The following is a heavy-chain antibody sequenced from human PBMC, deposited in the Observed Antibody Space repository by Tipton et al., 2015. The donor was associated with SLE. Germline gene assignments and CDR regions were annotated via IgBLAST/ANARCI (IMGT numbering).Heavy chain of an antibody. D-gene: IGHD3-10*01. J-gene: IGHJ5*02. CDR2: INHSGRT. Sequence: TLSLTCAVYGGSFSGYYWSWIRQPPGKGLEWIGEINHSGRTNYNPSLKSRVTISVDTSKNQFSLKLSSVTAADTAVYYCARRGYGSGSSWGQGTLVTVSS. V-gene: IGHV4-34*01. CDR1: GGSFSGYY. CDR3: ARRGYGSGSS.